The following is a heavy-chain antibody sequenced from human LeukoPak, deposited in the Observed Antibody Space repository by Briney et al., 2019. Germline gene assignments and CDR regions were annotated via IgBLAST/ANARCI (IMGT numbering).Heavy chain of an antibody. J-gene: IGHJ4*02. D-gene: IGHD6-13*01. V-gene: IGHV3-23*01. CDR3: AKQGRGLAAAYFDF. CDR1: GFTFSSYA. Sequence: GGSLRLSCAASGFTFSSYAMRWVRQAPGKGLEWVSAISGSGGFTYYADSVKGRFTISRDNSKNTLYLQMNSLRAEDTAVYYCAKQGRGLAAAYFDFWGQGTLVTVSS. CDR2: ISGSGGFT.